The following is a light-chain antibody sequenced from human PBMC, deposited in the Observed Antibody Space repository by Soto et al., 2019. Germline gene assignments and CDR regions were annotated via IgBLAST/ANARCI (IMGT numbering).Light chain of an antibody. J-gene: IGKJ1*01. V-gene: IGKV1-5*01. CDR3: QQYYSYFRT. CDR2: DAS. Sequence: DIQMTESPSTLSAPEGDRVTITCRASQSISNWLAWYQQKPGKAPKLLIYDASRLESGVPSRFSGSGSGTEFTLTISSLQPEDFATYFCQQYYSYFRTFGQGTKVDIK. CDR1: QSISNW.